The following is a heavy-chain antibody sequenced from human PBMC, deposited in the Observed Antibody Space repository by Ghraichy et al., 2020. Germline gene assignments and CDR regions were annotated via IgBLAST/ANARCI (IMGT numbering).Heavy chain of an antibody. CDR3: ARLVLPYSGYDYEYFDY. CDR2: IYYSGST. J-gene: IGHJ4*02. V-gene: IGHV4-59*08. Sequence: SETLSLTCTVSGDSISSYYWSWIRQPPGKGLEWIGYIYYSGSTNYNPSLKSRVTISVDTSKNQFSLKLSSVTAADTAVYYCARLVLPYSGYDYEYFDYWGQGTLVTVSS. D-gene: IGHD5-12*01. CDR1: GDSISSYY.